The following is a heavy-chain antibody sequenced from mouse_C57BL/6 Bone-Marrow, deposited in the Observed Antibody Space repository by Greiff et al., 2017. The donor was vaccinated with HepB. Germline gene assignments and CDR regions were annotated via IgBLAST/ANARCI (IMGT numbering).Heavy chain of an antibody. V-gene: IGHV5-9-1*02. CDR1: GFTFSSYA. Sequence: EVKLMESGEGLVKPGGSLKLSCAASGFTFSSYAMSWVRQTPEKRLEWVAYISSGGDYIYYADTVKGRFTISRDNARNTLYLQMGSLKSEDTAMYYCTRDDYGRSSGYIDVWGTGTTVTVAS. CDR2: ISSGGDYI. J-gene: IGHJ1*03. CDR3: TRDDYGRSSGYIDV. D-gene: IGHD1-1*01.